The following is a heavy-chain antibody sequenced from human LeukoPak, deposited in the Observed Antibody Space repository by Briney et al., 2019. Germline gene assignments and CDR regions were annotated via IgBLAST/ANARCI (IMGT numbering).Heavy chain of an antibody. CDR3: AKELVGRTDVPAYFDY. J-gene: IGHJ4*02. CDR1: GYTFSNYV. D-gene: IGHD5-24*01. Sequence: PGGFLRLSCAASGYTFSNYVMSWVRQAPGMGLQSVSGISVSGSSSYNDDSLRSWFTTSRDNSKDTLFLQMDSMRAEDTALYYCAKELVGRTDVPAYFDYWGQGTLVTVSS. V-gene: IGHV3-23*01. CDR2: ISVSGSSS.